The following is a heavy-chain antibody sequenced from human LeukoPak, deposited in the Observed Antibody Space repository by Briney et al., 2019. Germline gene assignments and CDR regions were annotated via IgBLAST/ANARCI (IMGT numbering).Heavy chain of an antibody. CDR2: IIPLFNTP. CDR1: GGTFGSYT. CDR3: ARERSDLFEWIAH. Sequence: SVKVSCKASGGTFGSYTVTWVRQAPGQGLEWVGGIIPLFNTPNYAQKFQGRVTLTMDESTSTAYMELSSLRSEDTAVYYCARERSDLFEWIAHWGQGTLVTVST. D-gene: IGHD3-3*01. V-gene: IGHV1-69*05. J-gene: IGHJ4*02.